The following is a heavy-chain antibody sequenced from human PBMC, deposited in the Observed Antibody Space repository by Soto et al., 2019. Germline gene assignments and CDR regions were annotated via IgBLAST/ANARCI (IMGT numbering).Heavy chain of an antibody. Sequence: VASLKISCKGSGCSVSSYWISRVRQMHGKGLEWMGRIDPSDSYTNYSPSFQGHVTISADKSISTAYLQWSSLEASDTAMYYCATYSSSSVRYYYGMDVWGQGTTVTVSS. V-gene: IGHV5-10-1*01. J-gene: IGHJ6*02. CDR3: ATYSSSSVRYYYGMDV. CDR1: GCSVSSYW. CDR2: IDPSDSYT. D-gene: IGHD6-6*01.